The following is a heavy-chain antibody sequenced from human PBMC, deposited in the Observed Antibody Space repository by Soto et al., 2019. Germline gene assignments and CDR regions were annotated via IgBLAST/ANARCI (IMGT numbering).Heavy chain of an antibody. J-gene: IGHJ6*03. V-gene: IGHV4-59*01. Sequence: QVQLQESGPGLVKPSETLSLTCTVSGGSISSYYWSWIRQPPGKGLEWIGYIYYSGSTNYNPSLKSRVTISVDTSKNQSSLKLSSVTAADTAVYYCARGRPQKGGYCSSTSCYSYYYYYMDVWGKGTTVTVSS. CDR2: IYYSGST. D-gene: IGHD2-2*01. CDR3: ARGRPQKGGYCSSTSCYSYYYYYMDV. CDR1: GGSISSYY.